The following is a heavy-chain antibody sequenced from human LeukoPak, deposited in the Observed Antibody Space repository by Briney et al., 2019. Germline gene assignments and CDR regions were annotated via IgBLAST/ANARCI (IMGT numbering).Heavy chain of an antibody. CDR3: ARPLEGTGGNWYFDL. J-gene: IGHJ2*01. CDR2: IKSTSDFI. CDR1: GFTFSSYS. D-gene: IGHD1-14*01. V-gene: IGHV3-21*01. Sequence: PGGSLRLSCAASGFTFSSYSMNWVRQAPGKGLEWVSSIKSTSDFIFYADSVKGRFTVSRDHAKNSLYLKMNSESAEDTAVYYCARPLEGTGGNWYFDLWGRGTLVTVSS.